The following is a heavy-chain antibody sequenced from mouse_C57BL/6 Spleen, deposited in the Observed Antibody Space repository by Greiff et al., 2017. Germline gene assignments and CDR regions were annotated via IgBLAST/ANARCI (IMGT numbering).Heavy chain of an antibody. CDR2: IDPSDSYT. J-gene: IGHJ3*01. CDR3: ARWDGSSSAWFAY. V-gene: IGHV1-59*01. Sequence: QVQLQQPGAELVRPGTSVTLSCKASGYTFTSYWMHWVKQRPGQGLEWIGVIDPSDSYTNYTQKFKGQATLTVDTSSSTAYMQLSSLTSEDSAVYYCARWDGSSSAWFAYWGQGTLVTVSA. CDR1: GYTFTSYW. D-gene: IGHD1-1*01.